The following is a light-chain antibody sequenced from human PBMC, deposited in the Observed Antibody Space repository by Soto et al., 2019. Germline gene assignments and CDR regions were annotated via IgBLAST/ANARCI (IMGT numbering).Light chain of an antibody. CDR1: QSISSY. CDR3: QHSYSTLWT. Sequence: DIQMTQSPSSLSASVGERVTITCRASQSISSYLNWYQQKPGKAPKLLIYAASSLQSGVPSRFSGSGSETDFTLTISSLQPEDFATYYCQHSYSTLWTFGQGTKVEIK. J-gene: IGKJ1*01. CDR2: AAS. V-gene: IGKV1-39*01.